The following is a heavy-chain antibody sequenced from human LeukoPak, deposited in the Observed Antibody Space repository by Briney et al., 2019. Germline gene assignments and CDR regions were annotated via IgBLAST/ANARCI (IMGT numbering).Heavy chain of an antibody. Sequence: PVGSLRLSCAASGFIFHSHAMTWVRQAPGKGLEWVSAISGSGNRIYYADSVKARFTITRDNSKNTLYLQLSGLGAEDTAMYYCAKVEEDRSLVGAIVTIASWGPGTLVTVSS. D-gene: IGHD1-26*01. V-gene: IGHV3-23*01. CDR1: GFIFHSHA. J-gene: IGHJ4*02. CDR2: ISGSGNRI. CDR3: AKVEEDRSLVGAIVTIAS.